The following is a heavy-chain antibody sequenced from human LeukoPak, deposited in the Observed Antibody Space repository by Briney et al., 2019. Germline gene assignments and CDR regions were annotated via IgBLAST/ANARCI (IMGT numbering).Heavy chain of an antibody. Sequence: GGSLRLSCAASGFTVSNTYMSWVRQAPGKGLEWVSLIYSGGGTYSADSVKGRFTISRDIPKNTLYLQMNSLRAEDTAVYYCARDRSNYLGGYYYGMDVWGQGTTVTVSS. V-gene: IGHV3-53*01. CDR2: IYSGGGT. CDR1: GFTVSNTY. J-gene: IGHJ6*02. D-gene: IGHD4-11*01. CDR3: ARDRSNYLGGYYYGMDV.